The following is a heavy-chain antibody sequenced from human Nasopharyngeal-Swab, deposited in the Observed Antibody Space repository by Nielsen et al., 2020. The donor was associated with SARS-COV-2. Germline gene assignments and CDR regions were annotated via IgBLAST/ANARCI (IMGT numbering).Heavy chain of an antibody. CDR1: GGSISSSSYY. CDR2: IYYSGST. Sequence: GSLRLSCTVSGGSISSSSYYWGWIRQPPGKGLEWIGSIYYSGSTYYNPSLKSRVTISVDTSKNQFSLKLSSVTAADTAVYYCARRKRNWFDPWGQGTLVTVSS. J-gene: IGHJ5*02. V-gene: IGHV4-39*07. CDR3: ARRKRNWFDP.